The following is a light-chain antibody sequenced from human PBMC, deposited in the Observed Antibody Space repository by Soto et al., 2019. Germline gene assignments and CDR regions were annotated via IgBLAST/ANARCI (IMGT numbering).Light chain of an antibody. CDR2: YYSDSDK. J-gene: IGLJ2*01. V-gene: IGLV5-37*01. CDR1: SDINVGSYN. CDR3: MIWPSNAYAV. Sequence: QSVLTQPPSSSASPGESARLTCTLPSDINVGSYNIYWYQQKPGSPPRYLLYYYSDSDKGQGSGVPSRFSGSKDVSANTGILLISGLQSEDEADYYCMIWPSNAYAVFGGGTKVTVL.